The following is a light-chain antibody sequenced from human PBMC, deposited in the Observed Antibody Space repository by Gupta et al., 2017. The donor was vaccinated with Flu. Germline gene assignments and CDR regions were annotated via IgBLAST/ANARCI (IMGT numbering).Light chain of an antibody. CDR3: QQESNVYPAWT. CDR1: HSISPW. CDR2: KAT. Sequence: DIQMTQSPSTLSASVGDRVTITCRASHSISPWLAWYQQKPGQAPKLLIYKATSLESGVTSRFSGSGVGTEVNLTISSRQPDDFETYYCQQESNVYPAWTFGQGTRVEIK. V-gene: IGKV1-5*03. J-gene: IGKJ1*01.